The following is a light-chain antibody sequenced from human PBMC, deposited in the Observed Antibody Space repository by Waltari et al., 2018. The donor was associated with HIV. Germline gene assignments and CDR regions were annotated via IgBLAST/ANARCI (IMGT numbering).Light chain of an antibody. CDR3: QQFYNWPRT. Sequence: EILMTPPPVPLSASPGEATTLSCRASQTVSSYLAWYQQKPGQAPRLLIYGASTRATGVPGRFSGSGSGTEFTLTISSLQSEDFAVYYCQQFYNWPRTFGGGTKVEIK. J-gene: IGKJ4*02. CDR2: GAS. CDR1: QTVSSY. V-gene: IGKV3-15*01.